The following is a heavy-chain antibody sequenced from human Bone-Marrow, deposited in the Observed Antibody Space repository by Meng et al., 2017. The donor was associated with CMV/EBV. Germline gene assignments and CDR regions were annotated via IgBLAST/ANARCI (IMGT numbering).Heavy chain of an antibody. CDR1: GYTFTSYG. D-gene: IGHD3-9*01. Sequence: ASVKVSCKASGYTFTSYGISWVRQATGQGLEWMGWMNPNSGNTGYAQKFQGRVTMTRNTSISTAYMELSSLGSEDTAVYYCATNYDILTGYYRGYYFDYWGQGTLVTVSS. CDR3: ATNYDILTGYYRGYYFDY. V-gene: IGHV1-8*02. CDR2: MNPNSGNT. J-gene: IGHJ4*02.